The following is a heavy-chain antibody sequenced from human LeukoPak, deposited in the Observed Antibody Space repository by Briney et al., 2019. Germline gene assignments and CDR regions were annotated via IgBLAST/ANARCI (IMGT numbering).Heavy chain of an antibody. V-gene: IGHV1-69*04. CDR2: IIPILGIA. CDR1: GYTFTGYY. J-gene: IGHJ6*02. D-gene: IGHD4-17*01. CDR3: ARDRYDYGDYRYYGMYV. Sequence: ASVKVSCKASGYTFTGYYMHWVRQAPGQGLEWMGRIIPILGIANYAQKFQGRVTITADKSTSTAYMELSSLRSEDTAVYYCARDRYDYGDYRYYGMYVWGQGTTVTVSS.